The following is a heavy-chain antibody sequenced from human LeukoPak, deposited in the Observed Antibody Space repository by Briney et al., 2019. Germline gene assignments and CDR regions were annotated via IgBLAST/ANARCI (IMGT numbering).Heavy chain of an antibody. CDR1: GGSFSGYY. J-gene: IGHJ6*02. CDR3: HSGAAAGMDYYYYYGMDV. D-gene: IGHD6-13*01. Sequence: SETLSLTCAVYGGSFSGYYWSRIRQPPGKGLEWIGEINHSGSTNYNPSLKSRVTISVDTSKNQFSLKLSSVTAADTAVYYCHSGAAAGMDYYYYYGMDVWGQGTTVTVSS. V-gene: IGHV4-34*01. CDR2: INHSGST.